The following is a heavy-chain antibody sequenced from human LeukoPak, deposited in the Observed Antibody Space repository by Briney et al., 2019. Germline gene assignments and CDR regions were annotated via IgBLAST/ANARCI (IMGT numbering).Heavy chain of an antibody. CDR3: ASAPDYDSSGYYFFVMANAFDI. J-gene: IGHJ3*02. CDR1: GFTFSSYW. V-gene: IGHV3-74*01. Sequence: GGSLRLSCAASGFTFSSYWMHWVRQAPGKGLVWVSRINSDGSSTSYADSVKGRFTISRDNAENTLYLQMNSLRAEDTAVYYCASAPDYDSSGYYFFVMANAFDIWGQGTMVTVSS. CDR2: INSDGSST. D-gene: IGHD3-22*01.